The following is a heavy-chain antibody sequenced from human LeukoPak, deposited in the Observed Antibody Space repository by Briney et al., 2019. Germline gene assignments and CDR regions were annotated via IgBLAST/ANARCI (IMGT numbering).Heavy chain of an antibody. CDR2: INWRGGNT. CDR1: GFTFDDYG. D-gene: IGHD1-26*01. Sequence: SGGSLRLSCAASGFTFDDYGMSWVRQAPGKGLEGVSGINWRGGNTGYADSVKGRFTISRDNAKNSLFLQMNSLRAEDTALYHCARDTPSGTYFFDSWGQGTLVTVSS. J-gene: IGHJ4*02. V-gene: IGHV3-20*01. CDR3: ARDTPSGTYFFDS.